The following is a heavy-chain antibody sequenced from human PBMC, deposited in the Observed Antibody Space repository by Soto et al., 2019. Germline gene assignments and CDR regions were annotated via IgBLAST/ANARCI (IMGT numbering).Heavy chain of an antibody. J-gene: IGHJ4*02. CDR3: SKWSGYGDL. CDR2: ISVTPGIT. D-gene: IGHD5-12*01. Sequence: PGGSLRLSCAASGFTFSSYAMHWVRQAPGKGLEWVSGISVTPGITFYADSVKGRFTISRDSSYNAVYLQMNSLRAEDTAMYFCSKWSGYGDLWGRGTLVTVSS. CDR1: GFTFSSYA. V-gene: IGHV3-23*01.